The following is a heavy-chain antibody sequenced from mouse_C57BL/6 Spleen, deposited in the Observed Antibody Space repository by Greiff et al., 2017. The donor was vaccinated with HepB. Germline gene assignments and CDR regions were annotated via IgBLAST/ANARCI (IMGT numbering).Heavy chain of an antibody. Sequence: VQRVESGAELVRPGASVTLSCKASGYTFTDYEMHWVKQTPVHGLEWIGAIDPETGGTAYNQKFKGKAILTADKSSSTAYMQLSSLTSEDSAVYFCARRRLTTDFDYWGQGTTLTVSS. V-gene: IGHV1-15*01. CDR2: IDPETGGT. J-gene: IGHJ2*01. CDR1: GYTFTDYE. CDR3: ARRRLTTDFDY. D-gene: IGHD2-2*01.